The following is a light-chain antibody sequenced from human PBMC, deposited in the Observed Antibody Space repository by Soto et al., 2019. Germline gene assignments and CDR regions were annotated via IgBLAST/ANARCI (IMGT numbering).Light chain of an antibody. CDR3: SSHAGSRV. CDR2: EVS. CDR1: SSDVGAYNY. V-gene: IGLV2-8*01. Sequence: QSALTQPPSASGSPGQSVTISCTGTSSDVGAYNYVSWYQQHPGKAPELMIYEVSKRPSGVPDRFSGSKSGNTASLTVSGLEAEYEADYYFSSHAGSRVFGGGTKLTVL. J-gene: IGLJ2*01.